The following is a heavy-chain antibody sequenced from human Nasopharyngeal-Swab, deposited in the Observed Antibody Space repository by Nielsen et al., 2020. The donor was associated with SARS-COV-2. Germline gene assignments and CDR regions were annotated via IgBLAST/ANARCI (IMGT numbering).Heavy chain of an antibody. Sequence: VRQAPGKWVEWVSAISGSGGSTYYADYVKGRFTISRDNSKNTLYLQMNSLRAEDTAVYYCAKESGPLTQTDTYYYDSSGYPYYYYYGMDVWGQGTTVTVSS. CDR3: AKESGPLTQTDTYYYDSSGYPYYYYYGMDV. V-gene: IGHV3-23*01. J-gene: IGHJ6*02. CDR2: ISGSGGST. D-gene: IGHD3-22*01.